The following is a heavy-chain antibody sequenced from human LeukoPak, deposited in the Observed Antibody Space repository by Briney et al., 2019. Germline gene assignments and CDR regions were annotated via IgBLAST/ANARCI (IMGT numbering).Heavy chain of an antibody. Sequence: GGSLRLSCAASGFTFDDYAMHWVRQAPGKGLEWVSLIGWDGGSTYYADSVKGRFTISRDNSKNSLYLQMNSLRAEDTALYYCAKGGSGRLGYYYMDVWGKGTTVTVSS. CDR2: IGWDGGST. J-gene: IGHJ6*03. CDR3: AKGGSGRLGYYYMDV. V-gene: IGHV3-43D*03. CDR1: GFTFDDYA. D-gene: IGHD3-16*01.